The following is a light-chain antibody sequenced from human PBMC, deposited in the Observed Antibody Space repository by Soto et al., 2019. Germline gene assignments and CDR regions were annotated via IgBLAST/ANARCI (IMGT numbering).Light chain of an antibody. CDR2: AAS. CDR1: QDISSF. Sequence: DIQMTQSPSSLSASVGDRVTITCQASQDISSFLIWYQQKPGKAPKLLIYAASNLQSGVPSRFSGSGSGTDFTLTISSLQPEDFATYYCQQSYSTPITFGQGTRLEIK. J-gene: IGKJ5*01. CDR3: QQSYSTPIT. V-gene: IGKV1-39*01.